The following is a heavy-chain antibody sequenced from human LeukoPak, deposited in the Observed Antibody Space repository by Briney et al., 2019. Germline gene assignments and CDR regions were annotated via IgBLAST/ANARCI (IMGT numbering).Heavy chain of an antibody. J-gene: IGHJ5*02. Sequence: SETLSLTCSVSGASISNYYWSWIRQPPGKGLEWIAYIYYSGATNYNPSLKSRVTISLDTSKSQFSLKLSSVTAADTAVYYCARDRRRYSSSWYVSGWFDPWGQGTLVTVSS. CDR3: ARDRRRYSSSWYVSGWFDP. D-gene: IGHD6-13*01. V-gene: IGHV4-59*12. CDR1: GASISNYY. CDR2: IYYSGAT.